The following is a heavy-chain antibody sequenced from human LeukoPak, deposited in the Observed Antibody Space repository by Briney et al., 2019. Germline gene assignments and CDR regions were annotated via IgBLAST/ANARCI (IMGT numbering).Heavy chain of an antibody. CDR3: ARARNKLGYGSGGSCYRVDH. V-gene: IGHV1-8*01. Sequence: AVSVKVSCKASGYTFTSYDINWVRQATGQGLEWMGWMNPNSGNTGYAQKFQGRVTMTRNTSISTAYMELSSLRSEDTAVYYCARARNKLGYGSGGSCYRVDHWGQGTLVTVSS. CDR1: GYTFTSYD. J-gene: IGHJ5*02. CDR2: MNPNSGNT. D-gene: IGHD2-15*01.